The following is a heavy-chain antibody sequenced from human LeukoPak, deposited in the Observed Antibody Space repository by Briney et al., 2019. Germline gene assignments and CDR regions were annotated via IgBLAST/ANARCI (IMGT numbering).Heavy chain of an antibody. CDR3: AKVGMVGATKSAFDI. CDR2: IYDSGST. CDR1: DGSISNYF. D-gene: IGHD1-26*01. J-gene: IGHJ3*02. Sequence: SETLSLTCTVSDGSISNYFWNWIRQPPGKGLEWIGYIYDSGSTDYNPSLKSRVTITVDTSKNQFFLKLTSVTAADTAVYYCAKVGMVGATKSAFDIWGQGTMVTVSS. V-gene: IGHV4-59*01.